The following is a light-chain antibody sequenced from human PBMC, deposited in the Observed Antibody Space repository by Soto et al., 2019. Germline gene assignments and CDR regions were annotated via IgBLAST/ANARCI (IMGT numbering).Light chain of an antibody. V-gene: IGKV3-20*01. CDR3: QQQDTLPRT. CDR1: QSVSSRY. J-gene: IGKJ1*01. CDR2: GAS. Sequence: EIVLTQSPGTLSLSPGERATLSCRASQSVSSRYSAWYQQKPGQAPRLLIYGASTRATGIPDRFSGSGSETDFTLTISRLEPEDFAVYYCQQQDTLPRTFGQGTKVDNK.